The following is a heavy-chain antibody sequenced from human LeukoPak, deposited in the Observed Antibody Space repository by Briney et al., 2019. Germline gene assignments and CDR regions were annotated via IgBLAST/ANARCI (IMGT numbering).Heavy chain of an antibody. CDR3: AREGPTVTYYYYMDV. Sequence: GGSLRLSCAASGFTFSDYYMSWIRQAPGKGLEWVSYISSSGSTIYCADSVKGRFTISRDNAKNSLYLQMNSLRAEDTAVYYCAREGPTVTYYYYMDVWGKGTTVTVSS. D-gene: IGHD4-11*01. J-gene: IGHJ6*03. CDR1: GFTFSDYY. V-gene: IGHV3-11*01. CDR2: ISSSGSTI.